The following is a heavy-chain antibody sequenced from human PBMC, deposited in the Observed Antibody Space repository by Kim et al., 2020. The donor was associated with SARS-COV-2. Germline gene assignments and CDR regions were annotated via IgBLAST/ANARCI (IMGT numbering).Heavy chain of an antibody. CDR1: GYTLTNYY. Sequence: ASVKVSCKASGYTLTNYYIHWVRQAPGQGLEWMGVINPSGGTTRYAQKFEGRITMTSDTSTSTVYMDLISLRSDDTAVYYCARDAVQRNDFWSARGSYYSYYYMDVWGEGTTVTVSS. V-gene: IGHV1-46*01. J-gene: IGHJ6*03. CDR3: ARDAVQRNDFWSARGSYYSYYYMDV. CDR2: INPSGGTT. D-gene: IGHD3-3*01.